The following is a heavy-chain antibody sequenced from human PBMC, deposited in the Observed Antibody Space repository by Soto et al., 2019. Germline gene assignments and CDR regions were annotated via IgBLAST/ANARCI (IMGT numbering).Heavy chain of an antibody. CDR1: GFTFSSYG. CDR3: AKAGIDYYYYGMDV. J-gene: IGHJ6*02. CDR2: ISYDGSNK. Sequence: QVQLVESGGGVVQPGRSLRLSCAASGFTFSSYGMHWVRQAPGQGLEWVAVISYDGSNKYYADSVTGRFTISRDNSKNTLYLQMNSLRAEDTAVYYCAKAGIDYYYYGMDVWGQGTTFTVSS. D-gene: IGHD1-1*01. V-gene: IGHV3-30*18.